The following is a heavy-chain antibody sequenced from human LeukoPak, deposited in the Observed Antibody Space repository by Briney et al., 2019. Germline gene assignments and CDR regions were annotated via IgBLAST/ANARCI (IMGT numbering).Heavy chain of an antibody. V-gene: IGHV3-74*01. D-gene: IGHD4-23*01. CDR2: INSDGSST. Sequence: GGSLRLSCAASGFTFSSYWMHWVRQAPGKGLVWVSRINSDGSSTSYADSVEGRFTISRDNAKNTLYLQMNSLRAEDTAVYYCARDLSGLVTTVVGYFDYWGQGTLVTVSS. CDR1: GFTFSSYW. CDR3: ARDLSGLVTTVVGYFDY. J-gene: IGHJ4*02.